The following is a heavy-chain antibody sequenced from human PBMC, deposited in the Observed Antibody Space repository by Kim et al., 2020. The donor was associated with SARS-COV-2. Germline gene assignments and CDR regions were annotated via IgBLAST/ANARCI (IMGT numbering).Heavy chain of an antibody. CDR3: ARWRGITIHLYGMDV. Sequence: ASVKVSCKASGYTFTSYYMHWVRQAPGQGLEWMGIINPSGGSTSYAQKFQGRVTMTRDTSTSTVYMELSSLRSEDTAVYYCARWRGITIHLYGMDVWGQGTTVTVSS. D-gene: IGHD3-3*01. CDR1: GYTFTSYY. V-gene: IGHV1-46*01. CDR2: INPSGGST. J-gene: IGHJ6*02.